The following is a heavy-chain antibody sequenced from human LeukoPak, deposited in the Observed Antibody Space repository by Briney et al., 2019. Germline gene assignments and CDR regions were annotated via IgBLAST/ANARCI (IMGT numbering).Heavy chain of an antibody. V-gene: IGHV4-59*11. J-gene: IGHJ4*02. CDR3: ARVGDYYDSVGYYYSHDY. Sequence: PSETLSLTCTVSGGFISSHYWSWIRQPPEKGLEWIGYIYYSGTTKYHPSLKSRVTLSADTSKNQFSLQLKSVTAADTAVYYCARVGDYYDSVGYYYSHDYWGQGTLVSVSS. CDR2: IYYSGTT. CDR1: GGFISSHY. D-gene: IGHD3-22*01.